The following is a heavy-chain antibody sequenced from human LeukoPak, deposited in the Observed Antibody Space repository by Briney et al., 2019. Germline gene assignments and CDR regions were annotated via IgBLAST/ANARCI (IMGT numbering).Heavy chain of an antibody. CDR2: INPGDSDT. J-gene: IGHJ3*02. Sequence: PGESLKISCKGSGYSFTSYWISWVRQMPGKGLEYMGIINPGDSDTRYSPSFQGQVTISVDKSISTAYLQWSSLKASDTAMYYCASPRVGATAFDIWGQGTLVTVSS. CDR3: ASPRVGATAFDI. CDR1: GYSFTSYW. D-gene: IGHD1-26*01. V-gene: IGHV5-51*01.